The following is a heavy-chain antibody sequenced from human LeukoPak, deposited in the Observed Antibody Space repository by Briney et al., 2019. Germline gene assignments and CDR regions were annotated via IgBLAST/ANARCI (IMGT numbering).Heavy chain of an antibody. Sequence: PGGSLRLSCAASGFIFSNYAMSWVRQAPGKGLEWVSGISGSGGDTYYADFVKGRFSISRDNSKNTVHLRMNSLRAEDTAVYYCAKSINYYDSSGCDYWGQGTLVTVSS. D-gene: IGHD3-22*01. J-gene: IGHJ4*02. V-gene: IGHV3-23*01. CDR3: AKSINYYDSSGCDY. CDR2: ISGSGGDT. CDR1: GFIFSNYA.